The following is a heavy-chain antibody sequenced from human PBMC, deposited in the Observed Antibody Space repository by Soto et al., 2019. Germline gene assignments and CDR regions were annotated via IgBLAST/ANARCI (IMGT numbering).Heavy chain of an antibody. Sequence: EVQLVESGGGLVKPGGSLRLSCAASGFTFSNAWMSWVRQAPGKGLEWVGRIKSKTDGGTTDYAAPVKGRFTISRDDSKNTLYLQMNSLKTEDKAVYYCTTDRKLGYCSGGSCYYYYGMDVWGQGTTVTVSS. CDR3: TTDRKLGYCSGGSCYYYYGMDV. CDR1: GFTFSNAW. CDR2: IKSKTDGGTT. J-gene: IGHJ6*02. D-gene: IGHD2-15*01. V-gene: IGHV3-15*01.